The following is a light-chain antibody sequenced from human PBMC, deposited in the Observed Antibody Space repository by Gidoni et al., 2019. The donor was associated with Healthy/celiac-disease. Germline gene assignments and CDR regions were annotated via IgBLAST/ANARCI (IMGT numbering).Light chain of an antibody. CDR3: QQSYSTLALT. J-gene: IGKJ4*01. CDR1: QSIISY. CDR2: AAS. Sequence: DNQITHSPSSLSASVGDRVTITCRESQSIISYLNWYQQKPGKDPKLLIYAASSLQSSVPSRFSGSGSGTDFTLTISSMQPEDFSTFYCQQSYSTLALTFGGGTKVEIK. V-gene: IGKV1-39*01.